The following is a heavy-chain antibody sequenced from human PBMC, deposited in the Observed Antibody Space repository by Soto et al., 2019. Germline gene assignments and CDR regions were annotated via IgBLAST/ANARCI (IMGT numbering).Heavy chain of an antibody. CDR1: GGSISSGGYY. Sequence: SETLSLTCTVSGGSISSGGYYWSWIRQHPGKGLEWIGYIYYSGSTYYNPSLKSGVTISVDTSKNQFSLKLSSVTAADTAVYYCARDRSSSGVGFDYWGQGTLVTVSS. CDR3: ARDRSSSGVGFDY. D-gene: IGHD6-19*01. CDR2: IYYSGST. J-gene: IGHJ4*02. V-gene: IGHV4-31*03.